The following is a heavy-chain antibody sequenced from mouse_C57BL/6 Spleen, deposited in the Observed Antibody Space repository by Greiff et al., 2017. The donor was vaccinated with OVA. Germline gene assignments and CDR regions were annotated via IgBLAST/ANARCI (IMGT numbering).Heavy chain of an antibody. CDR2: IDPSDSYT. D-gene: IGHD1-1*01. J-gene: IGHJ2*01. CDR3: ARWNGSSYCDY. CDR1: GYTFTSYW. V-gene: IGHV1-59*01. Sequence: QVQLQQPGAELVRPGTSVKLSCKASGYTFTSYWMHWVKQRPGQGLEWIGVIDPSDSYTNYNQKFKGKATLTVDTSSSTAYMQLSSLTSEDSAVYYCARWNGSSYCDYWGQGTTLTVSS.